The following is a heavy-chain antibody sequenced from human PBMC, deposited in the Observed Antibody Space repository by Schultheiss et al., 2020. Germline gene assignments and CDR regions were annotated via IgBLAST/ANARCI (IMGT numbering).Heavy chain of an antibody. V-gene: IGHV4-4*02. Sequence: AETLSLTCAVSGGSISNSNWWSWVRQPPGKGLEWIGEINHSGSTNYNPSLKSRVTISIDTSKNQFSLKLSSVTDADTAVYYCARYGYGGNGFLFDYWGQGTLVTVSS. CDR3: ARYGYGGNGFLFDY. CDR2: INHSGST. D-gene: IGHD4-23*01. J-gene: IGHJ4*02. CDR1: GGSISNSNW.